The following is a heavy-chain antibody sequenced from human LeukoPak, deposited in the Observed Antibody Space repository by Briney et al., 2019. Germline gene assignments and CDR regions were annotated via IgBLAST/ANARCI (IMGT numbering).Heavy chain of an antibody. Sequence: PGKSLRLSCAASGFTFSNYAFHWVRQAPGKGLEWVAVISYDGSNKYYADSVKGRFTISRDNSKNTLYLQMNSLRAEDTAVYYCAKDFAYSGYEAEYYFDYWGQGTLVTVSS. D-gene: IGHD5-12*01. CDR1: GFTFSNYA. CDR3: AKDFAYSGYEAEYYFDY. J-gene: IGHJ4*02. V-gene: IGHV3-30*04. CDR2: ISYDGSNK.